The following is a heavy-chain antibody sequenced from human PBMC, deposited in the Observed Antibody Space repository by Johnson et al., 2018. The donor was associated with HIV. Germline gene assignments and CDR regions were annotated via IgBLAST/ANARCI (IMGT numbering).Heavy chain of an antibody. J-gene: IGHJ3*02. CDR2: IRYDGSNK. CDR1: GFTFSDYY. D-gene: IGHD3-22*01. Sequence: QVLLVESGEGLAQPGGSLRLSCAASGFTFSDYYMSWVRQAPGTVLEWVAFIRYDGSNKYYADPVKGRFTISRDNSKNTLYLQMNSLKTEDTAVYYCTTDTTYYYDSSALPDAFDIWGQGTMVTVSS. V-gene: IGHV3-30*02. CDR3: TTDTTYYYDSSALPDAFDI.